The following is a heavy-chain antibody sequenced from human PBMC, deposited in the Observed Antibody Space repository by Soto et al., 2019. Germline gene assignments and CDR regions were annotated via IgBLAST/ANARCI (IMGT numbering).Heavy chain of an antibody. CDR3: ARAVLSFDFNANPTTGFDY. CDR2: TRDRANNYAT. Sequence: GGSLRLSCAASGFTFSSYAMHWVRQAPGKGLEWVGRTRDRANNYATDYAASVKGRFTISRDDSKSSLYLQMESLKTEDTAEKYCARAVLSFDFNANPTTGFDYWGKGPLVPV. V-gene: IGHV3-72*01. D-gene: IGHD1-1*01. J-gene: IGHJ4*02. CDR1: GFTFSSYA.